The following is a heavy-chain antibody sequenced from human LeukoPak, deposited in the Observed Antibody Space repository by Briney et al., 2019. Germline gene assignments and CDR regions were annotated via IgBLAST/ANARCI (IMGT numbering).Heavy chain of an antibody. CDR1: GYTFTGYY. V-gene: IGHV1-2*02. CDR3: ASSNWNYYYYYMDV. J-gene: IGHJ6*03. CDR2: INPNSGGT. Sequence: ASVKVSCKASGYTFTGYYMHWVRQAPGQGLEWMGWINPNSGGTNYAQKFQGRVTMTRDTSISTAYMELSRLRSDDTAVYYCASSNWNYYYYYMDVWGKGATVTVSS. D-gene: IGHD1-1*01.